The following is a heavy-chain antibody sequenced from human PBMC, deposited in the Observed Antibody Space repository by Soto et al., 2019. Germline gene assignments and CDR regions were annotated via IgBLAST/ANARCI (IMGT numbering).Heavy chain of an antibody. J-gene: IGHJ6*02. CDR2: IYYSGST. Sequence: NPSETLSLTCTVSGGSISSYYWSWIRQPPGKGLEWIGYIYYSGSTNSNPSLKSRVTISVDTSKNQFSLKLSSVTAADTAVYYCARVGRRYCSSTSCYTNHYYYYGMDVWGQGTTVTVSS. D-gene: IGHD2-2*02. V-gene: IGHV4-59*01. CDR1: GGSISSYY. CDR3: ARVGRRYCSSTSCYTNHYYYYGMDV.